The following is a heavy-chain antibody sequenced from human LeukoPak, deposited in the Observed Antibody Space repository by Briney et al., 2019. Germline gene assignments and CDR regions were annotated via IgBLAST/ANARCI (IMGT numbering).Heavy chain of an antibody. CDR1: GASISSYY. CDR3: ARDPSTFYFDY. D-gene: IGHD3-16*01. V-gene: IGHV4-59*01. J-gene: IGHJ4*02. CDR2: IYSSGNT. Sequence: PSETLSLTCTVSGASISSYYWSWIRQPPGKGLEWIGYIYSSGNTDYNPSLKSRVTISVDTSKSPFSLKLSSVTAADTAIYYCARDPSTFYFDYWGQGALVTVSS.